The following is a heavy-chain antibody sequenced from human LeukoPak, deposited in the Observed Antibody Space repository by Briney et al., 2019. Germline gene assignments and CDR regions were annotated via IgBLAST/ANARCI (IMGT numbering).Heavy chain of an antibody. CDR1: GFTFSSYN. J-gene: IGHJ4*02. V-gene: IGHV3-21*01. CDR2: TSSSSYI. Sequence: GGSLRLSCAASGFTFSSYNMNWVRQAPGKGLEWVSSTSSSSYIYYADSVKGRFTISRHNAKNSLYLQMNSLRAEDTAVYYCARDRDYGGKSVPYEYWGQGTLVTVSS. CDR3: ARDRDYGGKSVPYEY. D-gene: IGHD4-23*01.